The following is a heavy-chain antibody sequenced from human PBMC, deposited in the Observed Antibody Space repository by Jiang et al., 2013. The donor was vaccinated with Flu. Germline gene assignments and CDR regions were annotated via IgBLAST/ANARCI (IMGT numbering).Heavy chain of an antibody. D-gene: IGHD2-21*01. CDR3: ARSACGGNCYDAFDI. Sequence: FTFSRHGMHWVRQAPGKGLEWVTIIWYDGSNKYYADSVKGRFTISRDNSKNTLYLQMNSLRVEDTAVYYCARSACGGNCYDAFDIWGQGTMVTVSS. CDR2: IWYDGSNK. J-gene: IGHJ3*02. CDR1: FTFSRHG. V-gene: IGHV3-33*01.